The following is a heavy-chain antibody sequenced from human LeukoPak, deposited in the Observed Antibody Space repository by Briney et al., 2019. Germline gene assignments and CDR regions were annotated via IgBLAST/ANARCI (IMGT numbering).Heavy chain of an antibody. CDR3: ARVGHIVAAGTYDW. J-gene: IGHJ4*02. V-gene: IGHV4-59*08. Sequence: PSETLSLTCAVYGGSFSGYYWSWIRQPPGKGLEWIGYISYSGSPNYNPSLKSRVTISADTSKNQFPLNLSSVTAADTAVYYCARVGHIVAAGTYDWWGQGTLVTVSS. CDR2: ISYSGSP. CDR1: GGSFSGYY. D-gene: IGHD6-13*01.